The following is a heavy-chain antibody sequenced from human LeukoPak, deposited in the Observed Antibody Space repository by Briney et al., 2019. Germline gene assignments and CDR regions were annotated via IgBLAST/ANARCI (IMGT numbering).Heavy chain of an antibody. CDR1: GGTFSSYG. V-gene: IGHV1-69*04. Sequence: ASVKVSCKASGGTFSSYGITWVRQAPGQGLEWMGRIIPILGFANYAQKFQGTVTITADRSTSTAYLELTSLKSEDTAIYYCARVPTMNGFYYAMDVWGQGTSVTVSS. CDR2: IIPILGFA. CDR3: ARVPTMNGFYYAMDV. D-gene: IGHD2-8*01. J-gene: IGHJ6*02.